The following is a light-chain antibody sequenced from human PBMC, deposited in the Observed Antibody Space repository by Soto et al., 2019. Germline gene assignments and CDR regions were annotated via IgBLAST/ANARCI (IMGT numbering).Light chain of an antibody. V-gene: IGLV2-23*01. CDR2: EGT. J-gene: IGLJ2*01. Sequence: QSVLTRPASVSGSPGQSITVSCTGINSDVGIYNLVSWYQHHPGKAPKLVIYEGTKRPSGVSSRFSGSKSGNTASLTISGLQAEDEGDYYCCSYTSNTVVFGGGTKLTVL. CDR1: NSDVGIYNL. CDR3: CSYTSNTVV.